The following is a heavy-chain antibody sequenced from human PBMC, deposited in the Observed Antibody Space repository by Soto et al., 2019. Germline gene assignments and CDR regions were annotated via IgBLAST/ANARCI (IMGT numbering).Heavy chain of an antibody. CDR3: ARDSLGYCTSTSCYWSEDY. V-gene: IGHV3-7*03. CDR2: IKQDGSEK. J-gene: IGHJ4*02. CDR1: GFTFSTYW. Sequence: GSLRLSCSASGFTFSTYWMSWVRQAPGKGLEWVANIKQDGSEKYYVDSVKGRFTISRDNAKNSLYLQMNSLRAEDTAVYYCARDSLGYCTSTSCYWSEDYWGQGTLVTVSS. D-gene: IGHD2-2*01.